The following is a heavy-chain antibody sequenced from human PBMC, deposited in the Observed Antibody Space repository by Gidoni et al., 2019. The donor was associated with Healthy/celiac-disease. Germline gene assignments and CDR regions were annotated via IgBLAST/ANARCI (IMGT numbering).Heavy chain of an antibody. Sequence: EVQLVESGGGLVQPGGSLRLSCAASGFPFSSYSMNWVRQAPGKGLEWVSYISSSSSTIYYADSVKGRFTISRDNAKNSLYLQMNSLRDEDTAVYYCAREVGSGYYQGWFDPWGQGTLVTVSS. D-gene: IGHD3-22*01. CDR1: GFPFSSYS. CDR3: AREVGSGYYQGWFDP. V-gene: IGHV3-48*02. J-gene: IGHJ5*02. CDR2: ISSSSSTI.